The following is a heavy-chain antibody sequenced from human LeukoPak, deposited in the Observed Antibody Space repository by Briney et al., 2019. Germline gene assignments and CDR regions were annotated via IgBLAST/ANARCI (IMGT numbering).Heavy chain of an antibody. CDR3: ARGGGLDV. V-gene: IGHV3-7*03. CDR1: GFTFSNYA. J-gene: IGHJ6*02. Sequence: PGGSLRPSCAASGFTFSNYAINWVRQAPGKGLEWVASINHNGNVNYYVDSVKGRFTISRDNAKNSLYLQMSNLRAEDTAAYFCARGGGLDVWGQGATVTVSS. CDR2: INHNGNVN. D-gene: IGHD3-16*01.